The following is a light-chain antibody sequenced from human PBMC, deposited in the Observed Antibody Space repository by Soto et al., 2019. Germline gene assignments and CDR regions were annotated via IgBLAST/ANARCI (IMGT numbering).Light chain of an antibody. J-gene: IGKJ4*01. CDR1: QSVSSHY. Sequence: IVLTQSPGTLSLSRGERATLSCRASQSVSSHYLAWYQQKPGQAPRLLIYGASSRATGIPDRFSGSGSGTDFTLTISRLETEDFAVYYCQQYTNSPTLTFGGGTKVDIK. CDR2: GAS. CDR3: QQYTNSPTLT. V-gene: IGKV3-20*01.